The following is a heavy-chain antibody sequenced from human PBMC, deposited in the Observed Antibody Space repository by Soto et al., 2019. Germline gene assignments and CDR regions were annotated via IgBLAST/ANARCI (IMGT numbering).Heavy chain of an antibody. J-gene: IGHJ4*02. V-gene: IGHV3-7*03. CDR1: GFTFSAYW. CDR3: ARGSSQDY. Sequence: EVQLVESGGDLVQPGGSLRLSCVASGFTFSAYWMSWVRQAPGKGLEWVATIKNDGSEKYYADAVRGRFTLSRDNTKSSFYLELGGLRAEDTAIYYCARGSSQDYWGQGTLVAVSS. CDR2: IKNDGSEK.